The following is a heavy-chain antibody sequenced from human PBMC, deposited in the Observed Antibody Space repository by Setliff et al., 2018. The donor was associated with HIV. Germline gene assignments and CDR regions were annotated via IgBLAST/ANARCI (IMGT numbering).Heavy chain of an antibody. D-gene: IGHD2-21*02. Sequence: GASVKVSCKASGYDFSSYSMMWVRQTPGQGLEWLGWISGLTGEVRPAKEFQGRVTLTTSAYTAYMELKSLRSEDRGVYYCARGGLGFLDWCLPDSWGQGTLVTVSS. J-gene: IGHJ4*02. CDR2: ISGLTGEV. V-gene: IGHV1-18*04. CDR3: ARGGLGFLDWCLPDS. CDR1: GYDFSSYS.